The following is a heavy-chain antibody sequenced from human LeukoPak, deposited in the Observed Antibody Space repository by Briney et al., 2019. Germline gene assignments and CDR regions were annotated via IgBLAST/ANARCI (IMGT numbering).Heavy chain of an antibody. J-gene: IGHJ3*02. CDR2: INHSGST. D-gene: IGHD3-16*02. CDR3: ARSNYVWGSYRPRQSDAFDI. CDR1: GGSFSGYY. Sequence: SETLSLTCAVYGGSFSGYYWSWIRQPPGKGLEWIGEINHSGSTNYNPSLTSRVTTSVDTSKNQFSLKLSSVTAADTAVYYCARSNYVWGSYRPRQSDAFDIWGQGTMVTVSS. V-gene: IGHV4-34*01.